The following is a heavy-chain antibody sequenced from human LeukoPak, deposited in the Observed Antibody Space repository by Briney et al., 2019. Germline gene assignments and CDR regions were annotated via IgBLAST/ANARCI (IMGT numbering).Heavy chain of an antibody. CDR1: GFTFDDYA. CDR2: ISWNSGSI. J-gene: IGHJ4*02. Sequence: GRSLRLSCAASGFTFDDYAMHWVRQAPGKGLEWVSGISWNSGSIGYADSVKGRFTISRDNAKNSLYLQMNSLRAEDTALYYCAKERYLPMVRGPFDYWGQGTLVTVSS. D-gene: IGHD3-10*01. V-gene: IGHV3-9*01. CDR3: AKERYLPMVRGPFDY.